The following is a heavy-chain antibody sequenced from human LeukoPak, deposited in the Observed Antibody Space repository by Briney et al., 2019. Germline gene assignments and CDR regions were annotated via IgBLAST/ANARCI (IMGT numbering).Heavy chain of an antibody. J-gene: IGHJ4*02. D-gene: IGHD3-22*01. Sequence: PSETLSLTCTVSGGSISSSSYYWGWIRQPPGKGLEWIGSIYYSGSTYYNPSLKSRVTISVDTSKNQFSLKLSSVTAADTAVYYCASLQEGGYYSLFDCWGQGTLVTVSS. CDR1: GGSISSSSYY. CDR2: IYYSGST. CDR3: ASLQEGGYYSLFDC. V-gene: IGHV4-39*01.